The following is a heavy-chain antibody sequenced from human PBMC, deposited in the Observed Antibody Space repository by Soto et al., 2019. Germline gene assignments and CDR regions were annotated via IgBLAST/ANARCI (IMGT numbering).Heavy chain of an antibody. CDR2: ISGSDGST. Sequence: GGSLRLSCVASGFSFSSYAMTWVRQAPGKGLEWVSVISGSDGSTYYADSVKGRFTISRDNYKNTLYLQMNSLRAEDTAVYYCARDRERDAWYEDYWGQGTLVTVSS. CDR1: GFSFSSYA. V-gene: IGHV3-23*01. D-gene: IGHD6-13*01. J-gene: IGHJ4*02. CDR3: ARDRERDAWYEDY.